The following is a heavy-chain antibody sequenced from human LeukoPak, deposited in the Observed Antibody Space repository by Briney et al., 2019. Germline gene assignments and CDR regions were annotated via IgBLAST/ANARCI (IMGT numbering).Heavy chain of an antibody. J-gene: IGHJ5*02. Sequence: GGSLRLSCAASGFTFSSYGMHWVRQAPGKGLEWVAVIWYDGSNKYYADSVKGRFTISRDNSKNTLYLQMSSLRAEDTAVYYCARDPAEYQLPRGWFDPWGQGTLVTVSS. CDR1: GFTFSSYG. V-gene: IGHV3-33*01. CDR3: ARDPAEYQLPRGWFDP. CDR2: IWYDGSNK. D-gene: IGHD2-2*01.